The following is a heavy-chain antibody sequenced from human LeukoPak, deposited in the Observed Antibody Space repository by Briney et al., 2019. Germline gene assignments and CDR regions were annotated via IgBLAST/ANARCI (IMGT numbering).Heavy chain of an antibody. CDR3: ARVVGSYCSSTSCLDWFDP. V-gene: IGHV4-61*08. D-gene: IGHD2-2*01. CDR2: IYYTGST. CDR1: GGSISSGDYY. Sequence: MSSETLSLTCTVSGGSISSGDYYWSWIRQPPGKGLEWIGYIYYTGSTYYNPSLKSRVTISVDTSKNQFSLKLSSVTAADTAVYYCARVVGSYCSSTSCLDWFDPWGQGTLVTVSS. J-gene: IGHJ5*02.